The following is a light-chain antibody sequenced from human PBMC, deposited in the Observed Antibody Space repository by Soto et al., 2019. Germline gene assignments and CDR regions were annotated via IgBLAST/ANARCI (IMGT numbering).Light chain of an antibody. CDR2: GAS. J-gene: IGKJ2*01. V-gene: IGKV3-20*01. CDR3: QQYAGLPYT. Sequence: EIVLTQSPGTLSLSPGERATLSCRASQSVSSSYLAWYQQKPGQAPRLLIYGASSRPTGIPARFSGSGSGTDFTLTISRLEPEDFAVYYCQQYAGLPYTFGQGTKLEIK. CDR1: QSVSSSY.